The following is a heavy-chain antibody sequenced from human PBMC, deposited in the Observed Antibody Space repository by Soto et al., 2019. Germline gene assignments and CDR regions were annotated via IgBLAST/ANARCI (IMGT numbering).Heavy chain of an antibody. CDR3: ARDYVWGSYRYLHLYYFDY. CDR1: GFTFSSYW. J-gene: IGHJ4*02. Sequence: EVQLVESGGGLVQPGGSLRLSCAASGFTFSSYWMSWVRQAPGKGLEWVANIKQDGSEKYYVDSVKGRFTISRDNAKNSLYLQMNSLRAEDTAVYYCARDYVWGSYRYLHLYYFDYWGQGTLVTVSS. D-gene: IGHD3-16*02. CDR2: IKQDGSEK. V-gene: IGHV3-7*03.